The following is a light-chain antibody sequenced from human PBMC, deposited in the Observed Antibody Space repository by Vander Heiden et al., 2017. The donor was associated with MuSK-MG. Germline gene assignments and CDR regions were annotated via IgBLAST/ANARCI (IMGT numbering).Light chain of an antibody. CDR2: GAS. V-gene: IGKV3-20*01. CDR3: QQYGTSRT. J-gene: IGKJ2*01. CDR1: QSVSSSS. Sequence: EILLTQSPATLSLSPGERATLSCRASQSVSSSSLAWYQQKPGQAPRLLIYGASSRATDTPDRFSGSGSGTDFTLTISRLEPEDFAVYYCQQYGTSRTFGRGTKLEIK.